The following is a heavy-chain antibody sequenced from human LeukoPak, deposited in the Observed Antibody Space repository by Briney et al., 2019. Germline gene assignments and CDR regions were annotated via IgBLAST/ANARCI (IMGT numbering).Heavy chain of an antibody. Sequence: GGSLRLSCAAYGFTFSSYAMSWVRQAPGKGLQWVAVISYDGTNKYYADSVKGRFTVSRDNSKNTLYLQMNSLRPEDTAIYYCARAAAAYCGGDCWVDYWGQGTLVTVSS. CDR3: ARAAAAYCGGDCWVDY. V-gene: IGHV3-30-3*01. J-gene: IGHJ4*02. D-gene: IGHD2-21*02. CDR1: GFTFSSYA. CDR2: ISYDGTNK.